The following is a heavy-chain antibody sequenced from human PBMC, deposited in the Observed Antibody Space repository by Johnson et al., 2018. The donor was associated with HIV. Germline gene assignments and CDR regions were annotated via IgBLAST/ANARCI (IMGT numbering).Heavy chain of an antibody. CDR2: IYSGGNT. J-gene: IGHJ3*02. CDR3: ARSGGYPNAFDI. CDR1: GFTFISYA. D-gene: IGHD6-13*01. V-gene: IGHV3-66*01. Sequence: VQLVESGGGLFQPGGSLRLSGAASGFTFISYALHWVRQAPARGLEWVAVIYSGGNTYYADSVKGRFTISRDNSKNSLFLQMNSLRVEDTAVYYCARSGGYPNAFDIWGQGTMVTVS.